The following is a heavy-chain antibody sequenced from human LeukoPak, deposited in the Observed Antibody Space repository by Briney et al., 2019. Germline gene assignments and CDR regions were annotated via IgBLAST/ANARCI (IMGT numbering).Heavy chain of an antibody. Sequence: AGGSLRLSCAASGFTFSSYGMHWVRQAPGKGLEWVAAISYEGSKKYYADSVKGRFTISRDNSKNMLYLQMNSLRAEDTAVYYCATSWGGKQASGYSSGWYGDYFDYWGQGTLVTVSP. V-gene: IGHV3-30*03. CDR3: ATSWGGKQASGYSSGWYGDYFDY. J-gene: IGHJ4*02. CDR2: ISYEGSKK. CDR1: GFTFSSYG. D-gene: IGHD6-19*01.